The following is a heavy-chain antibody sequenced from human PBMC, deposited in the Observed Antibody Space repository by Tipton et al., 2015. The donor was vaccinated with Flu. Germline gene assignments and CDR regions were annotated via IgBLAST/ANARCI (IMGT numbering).Heavy chain of an antibody. J-gene: IGHJ4*02. D-gene: IGHD4-17*01. CDR2: IKQDGSEK. CDR3: ARDGTTGAPEFDY. V-gene: IGHV3-7*01. Sequence: SLRLSCAASGFSFSRFWMSWVRQAPGKGLEWVANIKQDGSEKLSVDSVRGRFTISRDNAKNSLYLQMNSLRADDTAVYYCARDGTTGAPEFDYWGQGTLVIVSS. CDR1: GFSFSRFW.